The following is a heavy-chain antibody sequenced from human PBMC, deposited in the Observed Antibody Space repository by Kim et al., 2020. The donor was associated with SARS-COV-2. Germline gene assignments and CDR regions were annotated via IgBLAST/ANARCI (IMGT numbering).Heavy chain of an antibody. Sequence: SETLSLTCAVYGGSFSGYYWGWIRQPPGKGLEWIGEINHSGSTNYNPSLKSRVTISVDTSKNQFSLKLSSVTAADTAVYYCARGQTYYYGSGSFSRYYYGMDVWGQGTTVTVSS. V-gene: IGHV4-34*01. CDR2: INHSGST. CDR3: ARGQTYYYGSGSFSRYYYGMDV. CDR1: GGSFSGYY. J-gene: IGHJ6*02. D-gene: IGHD3-10*01.